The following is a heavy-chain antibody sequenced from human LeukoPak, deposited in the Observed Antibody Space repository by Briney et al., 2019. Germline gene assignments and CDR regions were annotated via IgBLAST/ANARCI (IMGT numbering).Heavy chain of an antibody. CDR3: ARTPKAPIAAAGTYYYYGMDV. CDR1: GGSISSSNW. Sequence: SETLSLTCAVSGGSISSSNWWSWVRQPPGKGLEWIGEIYHSGSTNYNPSLKSRATISVDKSKNQFSLKLSSVTAADTAVYYCARTPKAPIAAAGTYYYYGMDVWGQGTTVTVSS. J-gene: IGHJ6*02. D-gene: IGHD6-13*01. CDR2: IYHSGST. V-gene: IGHV4-4*02.